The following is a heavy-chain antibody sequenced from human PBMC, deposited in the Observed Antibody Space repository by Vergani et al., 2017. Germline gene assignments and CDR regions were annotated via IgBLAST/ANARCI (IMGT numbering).Heavy chain of an antibody. Sequence: QVQLQESGPGLVKPSETLSLTCTVLGGSICSYYWSWIRQPPAKGLEWIGYIYYSGNTNYNPTLKSPVTISVDTSKTQFSLKLSSVTASDTAVYYCARVGQWLPPPPYPYYFEYWGQGTLVTVSS. V-gene: IGHV4-59*01. D-gene: IGHD6-19*01. CDR3: ARVGQWLPPPPYPYYFEY. CDR1: GGSICSYY. J-gene: IGHJ4*02. CDR2: IYYSGNT.